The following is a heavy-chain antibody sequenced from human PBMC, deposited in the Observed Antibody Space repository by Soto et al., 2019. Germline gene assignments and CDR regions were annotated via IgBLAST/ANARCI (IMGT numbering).Heavy chain of an antibody. CDR3: AHIYAYPRFDY. Sequence: QITLKESGPTLVKPTQTLTLTCTFSGFSLSTSGVGVGWIRQPPGKALEWLALIYWDDDKRYSPSLKSRLTIINATFKNQVVLTMTNMDPVDSATYFCAHIYAYPRFDYWGQGTLVTVSS. CDR2: IYWDDDK. J-gene: IGHJ4*02. V-gene: IGHV2-5*02. D-gene: IGHD2-2*01. CDR1: GFSLSTSGVG.